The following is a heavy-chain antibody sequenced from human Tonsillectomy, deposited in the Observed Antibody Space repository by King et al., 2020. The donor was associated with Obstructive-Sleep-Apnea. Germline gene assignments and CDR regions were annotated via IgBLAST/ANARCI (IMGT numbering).Heavy chain of an antibody. J-gene: IGHJ6*02. D-gene: IGHD1-1*01. V-gene: IGHV2-5*02. CDR2: IYWDDDK. CDR3: SHRRNDLYNYYGMDV. Sequence: VTLKESGPTLVRPTQTLTLTYTFSGFSLSTSGVGVGWIRQPPGKALEWLALIYWDDDKRYSPSLKTRLTNTKATSKNQVVLIMTNMDPVDTATYYWSHRRNDLYNYYGMDVWGQGTTVTVSS. CDR1: GFSLSTSGVG.